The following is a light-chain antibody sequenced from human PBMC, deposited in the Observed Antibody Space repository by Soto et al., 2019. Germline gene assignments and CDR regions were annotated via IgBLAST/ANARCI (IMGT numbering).Light chain of an antibody. CDR2: AAS. CDR3: QQLYIFPLT. V-gene: IGKV1-9*01. Sequence: EIRLSHSPSFLSASVGDRVTITGGASQGISSFLAWYQQKPGKAPNLLMYAASTLQSGVPSRFSGGESGTEYTLTISSLQPEDSATYYCQQLYIFPLTFGQGTRLENK. CDR1: QGISSF. J-gene: IGKJ5*01.